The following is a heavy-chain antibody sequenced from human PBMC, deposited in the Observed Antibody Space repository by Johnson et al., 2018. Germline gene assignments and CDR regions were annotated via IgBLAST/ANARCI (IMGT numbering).Heavy chain of an antibody. CDR2: MWYDGSNK. CDR1: GFTFSSYG. CDR3: AIAESSPHYCMDV. V-gene: IGHV3-33*01. J-gene: IGHJ6*02. Sequence: QVQLVQSGGGVVQPGRSLRLSCAASGFTFSSYGMHWVRQAPGKGLVWVAVMWYDGSNKDYADSGKGRFTISRDNSKNTLYLQMNSPRAEDLAGYYFAIAESSPHYCMDVWGQGTTVTVSS. D-gene: IGHD6-13*01.